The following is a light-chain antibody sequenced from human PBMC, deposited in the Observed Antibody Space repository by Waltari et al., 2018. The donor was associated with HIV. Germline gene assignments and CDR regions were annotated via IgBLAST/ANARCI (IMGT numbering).Light chain of an antibody. CDR3: SSYTSSSTLVV. CDR2: GVS. J-gene: IGLJ2*01. Sequence: QSALTQPASVSGSPGQSITISCTGTSSDVGGYNYVSWYQQHPGKAPKRLIYGVSNRPSGVPNRFSGSKSGNTASLTISGLQAEDEADYYCSSYTSSSTLVVFGGGTKLTVL. V-gene: IGLV2-14*01. CDR1: SSDVGGYNY.